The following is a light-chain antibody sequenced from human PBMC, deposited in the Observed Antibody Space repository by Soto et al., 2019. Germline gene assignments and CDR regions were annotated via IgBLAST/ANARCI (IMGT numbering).Light chain of an antibody. Sequence: DIQMTQSPSTLSGSVGDRVTITCRASQTISSWLAWYQQKPGKAPKLLIYKACTLKSGVPSRFSGSGSGTEFTLTISSLQPDDFATYYCQHYNSYSEAFGQGTKGDIK. CDR1: QTISSW. CDR2: KAC. J-gene: IGKJ1*01. CDR3: QHYNSYSEA. V-gene: IGKV1-5*03.